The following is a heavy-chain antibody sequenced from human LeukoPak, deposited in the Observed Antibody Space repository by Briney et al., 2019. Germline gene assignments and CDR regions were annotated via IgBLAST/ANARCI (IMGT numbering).Heavy chain of an antibody. J-gene: IGHJ3*02. V-gene: IGHV3-30*02. Sequence: GGSLRLSCAASGFTFSTYGMLWVRQAPGQGPEWVALIRYDGSNKYYADSVKGRFTISRDNSKNTLYLQMNSLRAEDTAVYYCAREKGGSYETGHAFDIWGQGTMVTVSS. CDR1: GFTFSTYG. D-gene: IGHD1-26*01. CDR2: IRYDGSNK. CDR3: AREKGGSYETGHAFDI.